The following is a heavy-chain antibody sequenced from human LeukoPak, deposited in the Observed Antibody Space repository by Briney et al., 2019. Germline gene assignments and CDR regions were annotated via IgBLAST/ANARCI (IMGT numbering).Heavy chain of an antibody. CDR3: ARDLYSSSSQTHYYYYGMDV. D-gene: IGHD6-6*01. J-gene: IGHJ6*02. CDR1: GFTFSSYA. V-gene: IGHV3-64D*06. CDR2: ISSNGGST. Sequence: GGSLRLSCSASGFTFSSYAMHWVRQAPGKGLEYVSAISSNGGSTYYADSVKGRFTISRDNSKNTLYLQMSSLRAEDTAVYYCARDLYSSSSQTHYYYYGMDVWGQGTTVTVSS.